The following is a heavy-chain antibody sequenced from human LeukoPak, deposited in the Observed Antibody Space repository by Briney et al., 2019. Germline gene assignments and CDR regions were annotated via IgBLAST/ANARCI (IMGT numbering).Heavy chain of an antibody. V-gene: IGHV4-59*01. CDR2: IYSTGSA. CDR1: GGSINSYY. Sequence: SETLSLTCTVSGGSINSYYWSWIRQPPGKGLQWIGYIYSTGSANYDPSLKSRVTISVDVSRKQVSLKLTSVTAADTAVYFCARGGPNNIDYWGQGTLVTVSS. D-gene: IGHD1-14*01. CDR3: ARGGPNNIDY. J-gene: IGHJ4*02.